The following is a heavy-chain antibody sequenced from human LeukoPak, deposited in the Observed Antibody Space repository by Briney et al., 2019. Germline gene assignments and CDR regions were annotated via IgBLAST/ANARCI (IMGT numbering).Heavy chain of an antibody. D-gene: IGHD3-3*01. CDR3: ARGIPKYYDFWSGSYYFDY. CDR1: GGSISSYY. J-gene: IGHJ4*02. CDR2: IYYSGST. V-gene: IGHV4-59*01. Sequence: PSETLSLTCTVSGGSISSYYWSWIRQPPGNGLEWIGYIYYSGSTNYNPSLKGRVTISVDTSKNQFSLKLSSVTAADTAVYYCARGIPKYYDFWSGSYYFDYWGQGTLVTVSS.